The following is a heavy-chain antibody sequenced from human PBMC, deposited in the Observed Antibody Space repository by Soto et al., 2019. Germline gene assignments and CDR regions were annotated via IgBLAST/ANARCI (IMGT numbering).Heavy chain of an antibody. D-gene: IGHD3-10*01. CDR3: ARDYYGSGSYGHS. J-gene: IGHJ1*01. V-gene: IGHV3-66*01. CDR1: GFTVSSNY. Sequence: PGGSLRLSCAASGFTVSSNYMSWVRQAPGKGLEWVSVIYSGGTTYYADSVKGRFTISRDNSKNTLYLQMNSLRAEDTAVYYCARDYYGSGSYGHSWGQGTLVTVSS. CDR2: IYSGGTT.